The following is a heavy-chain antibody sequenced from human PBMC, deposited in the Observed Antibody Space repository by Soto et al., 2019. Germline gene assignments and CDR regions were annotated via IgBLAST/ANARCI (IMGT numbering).Heavy chain of an antibody. CDR2: INQDGSEK. V-gene: IGHV3-7*04. CDR3: ARAEREYTAYDSQ. D-gene: IGHD5-12*01. CDR1: GFTFSSYW. Sequence: GGSLRLSCAASGFTFSSYWMSWVRQAPGKGLEWVANINQDGSEKYYVDSVKGRFTISKDNAKNSLFLQMDSLRAEDTAVYYCARAEREYTAYDSQWGQGTLVTVSS. J-gene: IGHJ4*02.